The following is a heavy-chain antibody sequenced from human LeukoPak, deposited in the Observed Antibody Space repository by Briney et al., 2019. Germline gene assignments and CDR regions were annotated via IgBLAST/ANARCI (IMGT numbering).Heavy chain of an antibody. Sequence: WASVKVSCKASGYTFTSYAMNWVRQAPGQGLEWMGWINTNTGNPTYAQGFTGRFVFSLDTSVSTAYLQISSLKAEDTAVYYCARDWVSSGWPRHFDYWGQGTLVTVSS. J-gene: IGHJ4*02. V-gene: IGHV7-4-1*02. CDR2: INTNTGNP. CDR1: GYTFTSYA. CDR3: ARDWVSSGWPRHFDY. D-gene: IGHD6-19*01.